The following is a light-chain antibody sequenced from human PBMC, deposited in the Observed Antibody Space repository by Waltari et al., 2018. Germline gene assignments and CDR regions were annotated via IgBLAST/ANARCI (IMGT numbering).Light chain of an antibody. CDR3: QQYYSTPLT. V-gene: IGKV4-1*01. CDR1: QSVLHASNNRNY. CDR2: WAS. Sequence: KSSQSVLHASNNRNYLAWYQQRPGQSPKLLISWASTRQSGVPDRFSGSGSAADFTLTITSLQAEDVATYYCQQYYSTPLTFGGGTKVAIK. J-gene: IGKJ4*01.